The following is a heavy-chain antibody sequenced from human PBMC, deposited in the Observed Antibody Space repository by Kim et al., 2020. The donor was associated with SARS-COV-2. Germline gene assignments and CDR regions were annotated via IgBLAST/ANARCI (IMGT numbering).Heavy chain of an antibody. CDR3: ARAAGDVLYWYFDL. CDR1: GGTFSSYA. V-gene: IGHV1-69*04. Sequence: SVKVSCKASGGTFSSYAISWVRQAPGQGLEWMGRIIPILGIANYAQKFQGRVTITADKSTSTAYMELSSLRSEDTAVYYCARAAGDVLYWYFDLWGRGTLVTVSS. CDR2: IIPILGIA. D-gene: IGHD7-27*01. J-gene: IGHJ2*01.